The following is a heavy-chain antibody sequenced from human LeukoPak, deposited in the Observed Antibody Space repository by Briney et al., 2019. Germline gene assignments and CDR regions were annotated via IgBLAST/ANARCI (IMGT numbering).Heavy chain of an antibody. V-gene: IGHV3-74*01. Sequence: GVSLRLSCAASGFAFSNYWLHWVRQAPGKGLEWVARINTHGSSTNYADSVKGRFTISRDKAKNTLYLQMTSLSAEDTAVYYALAGYYYYYMDVWGKGTTVTVSS. CDR3: LAGYYYYYMDV. J-gene: IGHJ6*03. CDR2: INTHGSST. D-gene: IGHD3-16*01. CDR1: GFAFSNYW.